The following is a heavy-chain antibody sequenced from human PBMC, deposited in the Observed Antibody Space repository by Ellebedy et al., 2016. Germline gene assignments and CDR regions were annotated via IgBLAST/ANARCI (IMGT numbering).Heavy chain of an antibody. V-gene: IGHV3-21*01. CDR3: GAGGGWLSDY. J-gene: IGHJ4*02. CDR1: GFTFSNFA. Sequence: GESLKISCAASGFTFSNFAMNWVRQAPGKGLEWVSSISNTGTYIYYRDSVKGRFTISRDNARGSLYLQINNLRVEDTAVYYCGAGGGWLSDYWGQGTLVTVSS. CDR2: ISNTGTYI. D-gene: IGHD6-19*01.